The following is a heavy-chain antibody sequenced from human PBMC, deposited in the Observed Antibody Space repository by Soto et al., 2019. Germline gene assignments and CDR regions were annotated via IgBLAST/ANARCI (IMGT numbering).Heavy chain of an antibody. D-gene: IGHD3-22*01. CDR3: ASVGNYYDSSGYYYEPHFDY. V-gene: IGHV4-59*01. J-gene: IGHJ4*02. Sequence: PXETLSLTCTVAGCSISSYYWSWIRQPPGKGLEWIGYIYYSGSTNYNPSLKSRVTISVDTSKNQFSLKLSSVTAADTAVYYCASVGNYYDSSGYYYEPHFDYWGQGTLVTVSS. CDR1: GCSISSYY. CDR2: IYYSGST.